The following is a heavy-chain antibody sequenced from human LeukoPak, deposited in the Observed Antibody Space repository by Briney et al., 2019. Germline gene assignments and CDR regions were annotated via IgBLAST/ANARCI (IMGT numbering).Heavy chain of an antibody. Sequence: PGGSLRLSCAASGFALSNFAMSWVRQAPGKGLDWVSGISGSGSYTYYAGSARGRFTISRDNSRNLVYLQMNSLRAEDAAVYYCAKDFVREGLWYFDYWGQGILVTVSS. CDR1: GFALSNFA. J-gene: IGHJ4*02. V-gene: IGHV3-23*01. D-gene: IGHD5-18*01. CDR2: ISGSGSYT. CDR3: AKDFVREGLWYFDY.